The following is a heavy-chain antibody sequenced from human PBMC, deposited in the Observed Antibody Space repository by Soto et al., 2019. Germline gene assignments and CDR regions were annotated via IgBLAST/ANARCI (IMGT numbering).Heavy chain of an antibody. J-gene: IGHJ5*02. CDR2: VYYSGST. CDR3: AREEWLVRGGSWFDP. V-gene: IGHV4-59*01. D-gene: IGHD6-19*01. CDR1: GFSIRSYY. Sequence: SDPLSLTCTVSGFSIRSYYWSWIRQPPGKGLEWIGYVYYSGSTNYNPSLKSRVTISVDTSKNQFSLKLSSVTAADTAVYYCAREEWLVRGGSWFDPWGQGTLVTVSS.